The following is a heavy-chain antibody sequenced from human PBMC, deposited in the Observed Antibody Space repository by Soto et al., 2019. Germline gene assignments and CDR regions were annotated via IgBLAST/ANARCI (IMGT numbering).Heavy chain of an antibody. CDR2: ITPGGGST. CDR3: AREGGGSDVWYFDL. V-gene: IGHV1-46*01. Sequence: ASGKVSCKASGYTFTSSYMQWVRQAPGQGLEGRGIITPGGGSTSYAQKFQGRVTMTRDTSTSTVYMELSSLRSEDTAVCYCAREGGGSDVWYFDLWGRGTLVTVSS. CDR1: GYTFTSSY. J-gene: IGHJ2*01. D-gene: IGHD5-12*01.